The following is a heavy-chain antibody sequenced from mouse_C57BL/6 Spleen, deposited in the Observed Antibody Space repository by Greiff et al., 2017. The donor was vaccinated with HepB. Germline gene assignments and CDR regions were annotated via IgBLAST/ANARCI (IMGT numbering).Heavy chain of an antibody. CDR2: ISYDGSN. J-gene: IGHJ4*01. D-gene: IGHD1-1*01. CDR1: GYSITSGYF. Sequence: EVKLQESGPGLVKPSQSLSLTCSVTGYSITSGYFWYWILQFPGNKQEWMGYISYDGSNNYNPSLKNRISITRDTSKNKFFLKLNSVTTEDTATYYCAIDRVYYYGRGAMDYWGQGTSVTVSS. CDR3: AIDRVYYYGRGAMDY. V-gene: IGHV3-6*01.